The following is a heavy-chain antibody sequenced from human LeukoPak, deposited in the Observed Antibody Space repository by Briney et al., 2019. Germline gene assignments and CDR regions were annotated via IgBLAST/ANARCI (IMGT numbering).Heavy chain of an antibody. Sequence: GGSLRLSCAASGFTVSSNYMSWVRQAPGKGLEWVSVIYSGGSTYYADSVKGRFTISRDNSKNTLYLQMNSLRAEDTAVYYCARGSVLLLSQETYFQHWGQGTLVTVSS. J-gene: IGHJ1*01. CDR1: GFTVSSNY. CDR3: ARGSVLLLSQETYFQH. V-gene: IGHV3-53*01. D-gene: IGHD2-15*01. CDR2: IYSGGST.